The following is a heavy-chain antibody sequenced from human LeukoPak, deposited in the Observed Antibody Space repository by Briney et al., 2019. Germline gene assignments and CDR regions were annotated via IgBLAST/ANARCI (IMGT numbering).Heavy chain of an antibody. Sequence: GGSLRLSCAASGFTFSSYSMNWFRQAPGKGLEWVSSISSSSSYIYYADSVKGRFTISRDNAKNSLYLQMNSLRAEDTAVYYCARSPPVRGVIPFDYWGQGTLVTVSS. V-gene: IGHV3-21*01. CDR1: GFTFSSYS. CDR2: ISSSSSYI. D-gene: IGHD3-10*01. CDR3: ARSPPVRGVIPFDY. J-gene: IGHJ4*02.